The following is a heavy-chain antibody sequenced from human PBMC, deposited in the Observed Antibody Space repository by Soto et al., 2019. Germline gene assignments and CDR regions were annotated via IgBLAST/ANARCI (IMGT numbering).Heavy chain of an antibody. CDR3: ARFVREQQLTDYYYYYYMDV. CDR2: IYYSGST. J-gene: IGHJ6*03. D-gene: IGHD6-13*01. CDR1: GGSISSYY. Sequence: SETLSLTCTVSGGSISSYYWSWIRQPPGKGLEWIGYIYYSGSTNYNPSLKSRVTISVDTSKNQFSLKLSSVTAADTAVYYCARFVREQQLTDYYYYYYMDVWGKGTTVTVSS. V-gene: IGHV4-59*01.